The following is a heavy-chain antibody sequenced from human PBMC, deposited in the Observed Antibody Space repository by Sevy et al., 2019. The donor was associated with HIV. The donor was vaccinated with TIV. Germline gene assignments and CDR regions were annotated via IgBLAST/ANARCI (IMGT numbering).Heavy chain of an antibody. J-gene: IGHJ5*02. CDR2: ISSSGIT. V-gene: IGHV4-4*07. CDR3: ARDDLETGGRNWFDL. CDR1: GGSISPYF. D-gene: IGHD3-16*01. Sequence: SETLSLTCTVSGGSISPYFWAWIRQPAGKQLEWIGRISSSGITNSNPSLKSRVTMSIDTSKNDFSLKLISVTAADTAFYYCARDDLETGGRNWFDLWGQGTLVTVSS.